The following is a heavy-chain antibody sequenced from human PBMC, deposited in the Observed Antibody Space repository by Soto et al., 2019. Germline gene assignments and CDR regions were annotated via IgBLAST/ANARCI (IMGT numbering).Heavy chain of an antibody. J-gene: IGHJ6*04. CDR3: ARCKKYYYDSSGHYYYYGMEV. CDR2: IYYSGST. V-gene: IGHV4-59*01. D-gene: IGHD3-22*01. Sequence: KSSETLSFTCTVSVGSISSYYWSLIRQPPGMGLECIWYIYYSGSTNYNPSLKSRVTISVDTSKNQFSLKLSSVNAADTAVYYCARCKKYYYDSSGHYYYYGMEVWGKGTKVTVSS. CDR1: VGSISSYY.